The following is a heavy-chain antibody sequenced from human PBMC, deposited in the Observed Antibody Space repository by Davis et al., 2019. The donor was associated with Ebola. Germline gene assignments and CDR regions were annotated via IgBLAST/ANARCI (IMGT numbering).Heavy chain of an antibody. V-gene: IGHV3-13*01. CDR2: IGTAGDT. D-gene: IGHD3-10*01. Sequence: GESLKISCAASGFTFSSYDMHWVRQATGKGLEWVSAIGTAGDTYYPGSVKGRFTISRDNSKNTLYLQMNSLRAEDTAVYYCARDLGYYGSGSFTGHGHYYYYGMDVWGQGTTVTVSS. CDR1: GFTFSSYD. J-gene: IGHJ6*02. CDR3: ARDLGYYGSGSFTGHGHYYYYGMDV.